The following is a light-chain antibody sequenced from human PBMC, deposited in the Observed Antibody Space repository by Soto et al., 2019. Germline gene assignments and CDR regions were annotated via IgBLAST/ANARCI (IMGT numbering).Light chain of an antibody. J-gene: IGKJ4*01. CDR2: GAS. CDR3: QQYASSPLLT. V-gene: IGKV3-20*01. Sequence: EIVLTQSPGTLSLSPGERATLSCRASQSVSSNYLAWYQQRPGQAPRLLVYGASSRPTGIPDRFSGSGSGTDFTLSISRLEPEDFAVYYCQQYASSPLLTFGGGTKVDIK. CDR1: QSVSSNY.